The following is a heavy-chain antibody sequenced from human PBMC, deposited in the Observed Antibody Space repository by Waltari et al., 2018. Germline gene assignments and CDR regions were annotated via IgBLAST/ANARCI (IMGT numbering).Heavy chain of an antibody. CDR3: ARKGGRGYTYGPFYFDS. CDR1: GFTFSDSW. J-gene: IGHJ4*02. D-gene: IGHD5-18*01. CDR2: INGDGYGI. V-gene: IGHV3-74*01. Sequence: EVQLLEAGGDLVQPGGSLRLSCAASGFTFSDSWMHWVRQAPGKGLGWGARINGDGYGITYSDSVQGRFTISRDNTKNTVYLQLNSLRADDTAVYYCARKGGRGYTYGPFYFDSWGRGTLVTVSS.